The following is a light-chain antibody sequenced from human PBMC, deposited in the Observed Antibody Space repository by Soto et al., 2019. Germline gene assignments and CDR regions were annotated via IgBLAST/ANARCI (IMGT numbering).Light chain of an antibody. CDR3: QQTLSFPPT. CDR1: QAIDSW. CDR2: TGS. J-gene: IGKJ1*01. V-gene: IGKV1-12*01. Sequence: DIQLTQSPSSVSASLGDRVTITCRASQAIDSWLAWYQQKPGEAPKLLIFTGSLLHSGVPPRFSGSGSGTDFTLTISSLQPEDFATYYCQQTLSFPPTFGQGT.